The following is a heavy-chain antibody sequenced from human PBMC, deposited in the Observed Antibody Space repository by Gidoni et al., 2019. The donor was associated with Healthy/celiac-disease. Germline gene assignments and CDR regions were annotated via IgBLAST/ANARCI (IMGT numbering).Heavy chain of an antibody. Sequence: EVQLVESGGSLIQPGGSLSRSGAASGCTVSSNDMSWVRQAPGKGLEWVSVIYSGGSTYYADSVKGRFTISRDNSKNTLYLQMNRLRAEDTAVYYCARESQIAARPSGHYYFDYWGQGTLVTVSS. V-gene: IGHV3-53*01. J-gene: IGHJ4*02. CDR3: ARESQIAARPSGHYYFDY. CDR2: IYSGGST. CDR1: GCTVSSND. D-gene: IGHD6-6*01.